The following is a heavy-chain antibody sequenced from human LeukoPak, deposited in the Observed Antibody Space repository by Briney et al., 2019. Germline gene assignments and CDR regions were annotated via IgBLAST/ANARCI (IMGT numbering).Heavy chain of an antibody. J-gene: IGHJ6*02. D-gene: IGHD4-17*01. V-gene: IGHV4-31*03. CDR3: ARETYGDRYYYYYGMDV. CDR2: IYYSGST. CDR1: GGPISSGGYY. Sequence: SETLSLTCTVSGGPISSGGYYWSWIRQHPGKGLEWIGYIYYSGSTYYNPSLKSRVTISVDTSKNQFSLKLSSVTAADTAVYYCARETYGDRYYYYYGMDVWGQGTTVTVSS.